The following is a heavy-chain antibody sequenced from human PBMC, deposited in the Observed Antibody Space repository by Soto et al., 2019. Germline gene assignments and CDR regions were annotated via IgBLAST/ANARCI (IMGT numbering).Heavy chain of an antibody. J-gene: IGHJ4*02. CDR2: IFYSGST. V-gene: IGHV4-59*01. D-gene: IGHD1-26*01. CDR1: GGSISPYF. Sequence: SETLSLTCTVSGGSISPYFWSWIRQPPGKGLEWIGYIFYSGSTNYNPSLTSRVTISVDTSKNQFSLKLSSVTAADTAVYYCARVGRPYYFDYWGQGTLVTVSS. CDR3: ARVGRPYYFDY.